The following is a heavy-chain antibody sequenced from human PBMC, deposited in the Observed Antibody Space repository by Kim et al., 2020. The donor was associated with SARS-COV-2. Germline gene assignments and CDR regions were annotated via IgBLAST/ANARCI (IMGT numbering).Heavy chain of an antibody. CDR2: ISGDGGST. J-gene: IGHJ4*02. CDR3: AKVVRSGSYSVNYFDY. D-gene: IGHD1-26*01. Sequence: GGSLRLSCAASGFTFDDYAMHWVRQAPGKGLEWVSLISGDGGSTYYADSVKGRFTISRDNSKNSLYLQMNSLRTEDTALYYCAKVVRSGSYSVNYFDYWGQGTLVTVSS. V-gene: IGHV3-43*02. CDR1: GFTFDDYA.